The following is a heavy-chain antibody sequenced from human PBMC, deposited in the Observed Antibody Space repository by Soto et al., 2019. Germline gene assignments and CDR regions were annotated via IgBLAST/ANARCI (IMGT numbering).Heavy chain of an antibody. CDR1: GGTFSNYA. CDR2: IVPIFGTT. Sequence: QVQLVQSGAEGKKPGCSVKVSCKVSGGTFSNYAIDWVRLAPGHGLEWMGGIVPIFGTTYYTQKLQGRATVSAADSTTTAVMEMSRLRAEDTAVYYCARVEAVTGLYIVHGLDVWGQGTAVTVSS. V-gene: IGHV1-69*12. CDR3: ARVEAVTGLYIVHGLDV. J-gene: IGHJ6*02. D-gene: IGHD6-19*01.